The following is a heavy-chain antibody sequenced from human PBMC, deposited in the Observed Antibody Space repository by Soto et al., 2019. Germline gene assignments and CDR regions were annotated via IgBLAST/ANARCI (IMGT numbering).Heavy chain of an antibody. CDR3: ARGRGWLDY. J-gene: IGHJ4*02. Sequence: EVQLVESGGGLVQPGGSLRLSCAASGFTFSGYSMTWVRQPPGKGLEWVANIKQGESEKFYVDSVKGRFTISRDNADSSLYLQMNSLRADDTAVYYCARGRGWLDYWGRGTLVTVSS. CDR2: IKQGESEK. D-gene: IGHD3-10*01. V-gene: IGHV3-7*01. CDR1: GFTFSGYS.